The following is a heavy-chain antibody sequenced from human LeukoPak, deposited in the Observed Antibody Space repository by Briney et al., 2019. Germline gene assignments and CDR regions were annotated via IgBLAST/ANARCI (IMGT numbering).Heavy chain of an antibody. Sequence: GGSLRLSCAASGFTVSSNYMSWVRQAPGKGLEWVSVIYSGGSTYYADSVKGRFTISRDNSKNTLYLQMNSLGAEDTAVYYCAKDSYDHSSSWFDYWGQGTLVTVSS. CDR3: AKDSYDHSSSWFDY. V-gene: IGHV3-53*01. CDR2: IYSGGST. CDR1: GFTVSSNY. D-gene: IGHD6-13*01. J-gene: IGHJ4*02.